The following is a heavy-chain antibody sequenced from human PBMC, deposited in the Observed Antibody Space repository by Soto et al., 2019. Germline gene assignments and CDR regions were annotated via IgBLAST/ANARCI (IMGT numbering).Heavy chain of an antibody. Sequence: EVQLLESGGGLVQPGGSLRLSCAASGFTFSSYAMSWVRQAPGKGLEWVSAISGSGGSTYYADSVKGRFTISRDNSKNTLYLQMNSLRAEDTAVYYCAKDRGYCSSTSCYYNWFDPWGQGTLVTVSS. CDR2: ISGSGGST. D-gene: IGHD2-2*01. CDR3: AKDRGYCSSTSCYYNWFDP. V-gene: IGHV3-23*01. CDR1: GFTFSSYA. J-gene: IGHJ5*02.